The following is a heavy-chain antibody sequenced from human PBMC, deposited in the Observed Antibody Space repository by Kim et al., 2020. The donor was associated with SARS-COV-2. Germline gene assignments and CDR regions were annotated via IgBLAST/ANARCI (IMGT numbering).Heavy chain of an antibody. CDR2: ISGSGLGT. J-gene: IGHJ4*02. V-gene: IGHV3-23*01. CDR3: EASDF. Sequence: ISGSGLGTHYADSVKGRFTISRDNSKNSLFLQMSSLRVDATAVYYCEASDFWGQGALVIVSS.